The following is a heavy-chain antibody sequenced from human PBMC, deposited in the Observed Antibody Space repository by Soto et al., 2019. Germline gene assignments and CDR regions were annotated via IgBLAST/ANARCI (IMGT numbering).Heavy chain of an antibody. D-gene: IGHD3-22*01. CDR3: ATYDSSDYYSGSPIGWFDP. CDR2: IYYSGST. V-gene: IGHV4-31*03. Sequence: QVQLQESGPGLVKPSQTLSLTCTVSGGSISSGGYYWSWIRQHPGKGLEWIGYIYYSGSTYYNPSLKSRVTISVDTSKNQVSLKLSSVTAADTAVYYCATYDSSDYYSGSPIGWFDPWGQGTLVTVSS. CDR1: GGSISSGGYY. J-gene: IGHJ5*02.